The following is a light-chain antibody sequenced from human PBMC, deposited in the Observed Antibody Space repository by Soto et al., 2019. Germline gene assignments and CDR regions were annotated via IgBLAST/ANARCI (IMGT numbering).Light chain of an antibody. CDR3: QNYNGAPWT. CDR2: AAS. J-gene: IGKJ1*01. Sequence: DIPMTQSPSSLSASVGDRVTITCRASQGISNYLVWYQQKPGKVPKLLIYAASTLQPGVPSRFSGSGSGTDFTITISSLQPEDVATYYCQNYNGAPWTFGQGTKVEIK. CDR1: QGISNY. V-gene: IGKV1-27*01.